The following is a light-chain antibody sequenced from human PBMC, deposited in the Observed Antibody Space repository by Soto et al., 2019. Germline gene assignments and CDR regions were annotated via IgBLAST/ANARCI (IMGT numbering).Light chain of an antibody. CDR2: GAS. CDR3: QQYGSSPWT. J-gene: IGKJ1*01. Sequence: VMTQSPATLSVSPGERATLSCTASQSINRNLAWYKQKPGQAPRMIIYGASNRATGIPDRFSGSGSGTEFTLTISRLEPEDFEVYYCQQYGSSPWTFDQGTKVDIK. CDR1: QSINRN. V-gene: IGKV3-20*01.